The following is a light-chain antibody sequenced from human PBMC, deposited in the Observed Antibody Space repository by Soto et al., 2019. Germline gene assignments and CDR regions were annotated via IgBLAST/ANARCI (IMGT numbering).Light chain of an antibody. V-gene: IGLV4-60*02. J-gene: IGLJ3*02. CDR1: SGHSSYI. Sequence: QAVVTQSSSASASLGSSVKLTCTLSSGHSSYIIAWHQQQPGKAPRYLMKLEGSGSYNKGSGVPDHFSGSSSGADRYLTISNLQFEDEADYYCETWDSNTRVFGGGTKVTVL. CDR2: LEGSGSY. CDR3: ETWDSNTRV.